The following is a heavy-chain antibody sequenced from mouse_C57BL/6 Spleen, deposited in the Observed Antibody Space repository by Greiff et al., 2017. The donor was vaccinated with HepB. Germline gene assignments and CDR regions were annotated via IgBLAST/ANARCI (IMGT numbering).Heavy chain of an antibody. J-gene: IGHJ3*01. Sequence: VQLKESGPELVKPGASVKMSCKASGYTFNDYNMHWVKQSHGKSLEWIGYINPNNGGTSYNQKFKGKATLHVNKSSSTDYMELRSLTSEDSAVYYCAKDWFAYWGQGSLVTVSA. V-gene: IGHV1-22*01. CDR2: INPNNGGT. CDR1: GYTFNDYN. CDR3: AKDWFAY.